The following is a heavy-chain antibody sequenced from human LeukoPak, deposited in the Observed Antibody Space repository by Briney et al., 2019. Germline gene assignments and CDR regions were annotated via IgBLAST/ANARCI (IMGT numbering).Heavy chain of an antibody. CDR3: AKSRGSGLFDY. CDR1: GFTFSSYW. CDR2: IKSDGSTT. D-gene: IGHD3-10*01. J-gene: IGHJ4*02. Sequence: GGSLRLSCGASGFTFSSYWMHWVRQAPGKGLVWVSRIKSDGSTTTYADSVKGRFTISRDNGKNTLYLQMNSLRAEDTAVYYCAKSRGSGLFDYWGQGTLITVAS. V-gene: IGHV3-74*03.